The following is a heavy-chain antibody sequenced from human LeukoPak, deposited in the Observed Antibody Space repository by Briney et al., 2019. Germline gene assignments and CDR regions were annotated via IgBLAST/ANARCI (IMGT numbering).Heavy chain of an antibody. CDR2: ISHSGTT. V-gene: IGHV4-4*02. CDR3: ARKGGGQLVNTRRWFDP. Sequence: SETLSLTCAVSGGSISSRNWWSWVRQPPGQGLEWIGEISHSGTTNYNPSLKSRVTIALDRSKNQFSLKLISVTAADTAMYYCARKGGGQLVNTRRWFDPWGQGTLVTVSS. D-gene: IGHD6-6*01. CDR1: GGSISSRNW. J-gene: IGHJ5*02.